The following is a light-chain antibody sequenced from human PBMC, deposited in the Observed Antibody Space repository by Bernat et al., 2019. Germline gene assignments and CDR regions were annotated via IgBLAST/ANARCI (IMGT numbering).Light chain of an antibody. CDR2: TAS. V-gene: IGKV1-39*01. CDR1: QNIKLF. J-gene: IGKJ4*01. Sequence: IQMTQSPSALSASVGDRVTITCRATQNIKLFLNWYQQKPGKAPKLLIYTASSLQSGVPSRFSDSGSGTDFTLTISSVQPEDVASYYCQQSYSKVTFGGGTKVEIK. CDR3: QQSYSKVT.